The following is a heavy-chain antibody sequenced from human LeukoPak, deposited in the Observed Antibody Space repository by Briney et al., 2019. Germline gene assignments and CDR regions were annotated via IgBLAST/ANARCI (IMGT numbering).Heavy chain of an antibody. D-gene: IGHD2-2*01. V-gene: IGHV1-69*04. CDR3: AGPVGYCSSTSCYHAFDI. CDR2: IIPILGIA. CDR1: GGTFSSYA. Sequence: SVKVSCKASGGTFSSYAISWVRQAPGQGLEWMGRIIPILGIANYAQKFQGRVTITADKSTSTAYMELSSLRSEDTAVYYCAGPVGYCSSTSCYHAFDIWGQGTMVTVSS. J-gene: IGHJ3*02.